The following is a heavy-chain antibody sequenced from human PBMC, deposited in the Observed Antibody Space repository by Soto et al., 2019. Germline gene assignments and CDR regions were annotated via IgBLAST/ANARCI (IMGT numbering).Heavy chain of an antibody. D-gene: IGHD3-10*01. Sequence: QVQLVESGGGVVQPGRSLRLSCAASGFSFSSYAMHWVRQAPSKGLEWVAVISYDGSNKYYADSVKGRFTISRDNSKNTLYLQMNSLRAEATAVYYCAREGRNGVFDYWGQGTLVTVSS. CDR2: ISYDGSNK. V-gene: IGHV3-30-3*01. J-gene: IGHJ4*02. CDR1: GFSFSSYA. CDR3: AREGRNGVFDY.